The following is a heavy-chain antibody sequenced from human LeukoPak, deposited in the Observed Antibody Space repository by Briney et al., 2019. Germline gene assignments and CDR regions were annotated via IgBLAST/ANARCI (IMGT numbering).Heavy chain of an antibody. D-gene: IGHD6-19*01. J-gene: IGHJ5*02. CDR1: GFTFGDYA. CDR2: IKQDGSEK. CDR3: ARGAVAGTRGGNWFDP. Sequence: GRSLRLSCTASGFTFGDYAMSWFRQAPGKGLEWVANIKQDGSEKYYVDSVKGRFTISRDNAKNSLYLQMNSLRAEDTAVYYCARGAVAGTRGGNWFDPWGQGTLVTVSS. V-gene: IGHV3-7*01.